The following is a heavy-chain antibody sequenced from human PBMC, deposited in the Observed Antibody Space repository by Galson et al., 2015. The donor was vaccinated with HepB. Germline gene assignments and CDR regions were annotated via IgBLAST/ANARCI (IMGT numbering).Heavy chain of an antibody. J-gene: IGHJ5*02. V-gene: IGHV3-33*08. CDR1: GFTFSSYG. CDR3: AREVQVVRGVIHNWFDP. Sequence: SLRLSCAASGFTFSSYGMHWVRQATGKGLEWVAVIWYDGSNAYYADSVKGRFTISRDNSKNTLYLQMNSLRAEDTAVYYCAREVQVVRGVIHNWFDPWGQGTLVTVPS. D-gene: IGHD3-10*01. CDR2: IWYDGSNA.